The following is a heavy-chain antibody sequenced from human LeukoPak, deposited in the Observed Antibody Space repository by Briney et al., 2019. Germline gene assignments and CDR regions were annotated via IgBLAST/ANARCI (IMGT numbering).Heavy chain of an antibody. CDR1: GFTFNRYR. J-gene: IGHJ5*02. CDR2: INGDGSSI. V-gene: IGHV3-74*01. Sequence: GGSLRLSCAASGFTFNRYRMHWARQAPGKGLVWVARINGDGSSINYADSVKGRFTISRDNAKNTLYLQMNSLRVEDTAVYYCARGRGPYGWFDPWGQGTLVTVSS. D-gene: IGHD3-10*01. CDR3: ARGRGPYGWFDP.